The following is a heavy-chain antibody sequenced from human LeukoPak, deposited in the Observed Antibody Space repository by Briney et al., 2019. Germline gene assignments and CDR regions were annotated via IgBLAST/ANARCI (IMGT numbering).Heavy chain of an antibody. V-gene: IGHV4-39*01. Sequence: SETLSLTCTVSGGSISSSSYYWGWIRQPPGKGLEWIGSIHYSGSTYYNPSLKSRVTISVDTSKNQFSLKLSSVTAADTAVYYCARRGSGWYWGQGTLVTVSS. CDR1: GGSISSSSYY. CDR2: IHYSGST. J-gene: IGHJ4*02. D-gene: IGHD6-19*01. CDR3: ARRGSGWY.